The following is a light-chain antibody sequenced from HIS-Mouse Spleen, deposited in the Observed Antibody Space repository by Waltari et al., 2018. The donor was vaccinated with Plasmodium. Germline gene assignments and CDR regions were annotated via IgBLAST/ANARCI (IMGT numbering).Light chain of an antibody. Sequence: SYELTQPPSVSVSLGQMARITCSGEALPKKYAYLYQQKPGQFPVLVIYKDSERPSGIPERFSGSSSGTIVTLTISGVQAEDEADYYCLSADSSGTWVFGGGTKLTVL. CDR1: ALPKKY. CDR2: KDS. V-gene: IGLV3-16*01. CDR3: LSADSSGTWV. J-gene: IGLJ3*02.